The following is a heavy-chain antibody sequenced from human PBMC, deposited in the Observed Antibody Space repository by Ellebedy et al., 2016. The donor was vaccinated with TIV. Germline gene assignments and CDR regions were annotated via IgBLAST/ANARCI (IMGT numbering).Heavy chain of an antibody. D-gene: IGHD3-10*02. CDR1: GYTFASYD. V-gene: IGHV1-8*01. Sequence: AASVKVSCKASGYTFASYDINWVRQANGQGLEWMGWMNPKSGNTGYAQKFQGRVTMTRDNSISTAYMELSSLTSEDTAVYYCARDFEFMIYVNGGEYYHYALDVWGQGTTVTVAS. CDR2: MNPKSGNT. CDR3: ARDFEFMIYVNGGEYYHYALDV. J-gene: IGHJ6*02.